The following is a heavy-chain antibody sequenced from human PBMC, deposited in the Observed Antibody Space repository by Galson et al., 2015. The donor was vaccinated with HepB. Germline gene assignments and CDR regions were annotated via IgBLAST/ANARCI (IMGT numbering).Heavy chain of an antibody. CDR3: ASSPNGYSSLSGMDV. Sequence: SVKVSCKASGYTFTSYGISWVRQAPGQGLEWMGWISAYNGNTNYAQKLQGRVTMTTDTSTSTAYMELRSLRSDDTAVYYCASSPNGYSSLSGMDVWGQGTTVTVSS. V-gene: IGHV1-18*04. D-gene: IGHD6-13*01. CDR1: GYTFTSYG. CDR2: ISAYNGNT. J-gene: IGHJ6*02.